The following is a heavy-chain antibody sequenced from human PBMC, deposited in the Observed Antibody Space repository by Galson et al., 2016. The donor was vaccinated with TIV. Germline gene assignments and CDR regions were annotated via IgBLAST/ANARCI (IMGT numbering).Heavy chain of an antibody. Sequence: SLRLSCAASGLSVSINYMTWVRQAPGKGLEWVSLISDGGNTHYPDCVKGRFTISRDNSENTLYLQMNSLRVEGTAVYYCARDRVVDATYYYYYYGLDVWGQGTAVTVSS. CDR2: ISDGGNT. J-gene: IGHJ6*02. CDR1: GLSVSINY. V-gene: IGHV3-66*02. CDR3: ARDRVVDATYYYYYYGLDV. D-gene: IGHD2-15*01.